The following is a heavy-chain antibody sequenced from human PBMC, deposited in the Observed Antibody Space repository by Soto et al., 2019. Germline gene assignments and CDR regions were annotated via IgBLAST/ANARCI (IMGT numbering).Heavy chain of an antibody. D-gene: IGHD3-16*01. CDR3: ARETVLGDYYYYGMDV. CDR2: ISYDGSNK. J-gene: IGHJ6*02. V-gene: IGHV3-30-3*01. Sequence: QVQLVESGGGVVQPGRSLRLSCAASGFTFSSYAMHWVRQAPGKGLEWVAVISYDGSNKYYADSVKGRFTISRDNSKNTLYLQMNSLRAEDTAVYYCARETVLGDYYYYGMDVWDQGTTVTVSS. CDR1: GFTFSSYA.